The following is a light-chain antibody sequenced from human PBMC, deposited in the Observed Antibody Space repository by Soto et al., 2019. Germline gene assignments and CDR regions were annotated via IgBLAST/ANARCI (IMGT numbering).Light chain of an antibody. Sequence: EIVLTQSPGTLSLSPGERATLSCRASQSVSNNYLAWYQQKPGQAPRLLIYGASNRATDIPDRFSGSGSGTDFTLTISSLQPDDFATYYCQQYNGYLLTFGGGTKVDI. CDR1: QSVSNNY. CDR2: GAS. J-gene: IGKJ4*01. V-gene: IGKV3-20*01. CDR3: QQYNGYLLT.